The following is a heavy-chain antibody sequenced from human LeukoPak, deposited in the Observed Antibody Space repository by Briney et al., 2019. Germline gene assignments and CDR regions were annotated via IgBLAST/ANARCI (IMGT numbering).Heavy chain of an antibody. V-gene: IGHV3-30-3*01. CDR2: ISYDGSSK. CDR3: ARESGWGGYDIGL. J-gene: IGHJ5*02. Sequence: GGSLRLSCAAPGFTFSSYAMHWVRQAPGKGLEWVTLISYDGSSKYYADSVKGRFTISRDNSKNTLFLQMNSLRAEDTALYYCARESGWGGYDIGLWGQGTLVTVSS. CDR1: GFTFSSYA. D-gene: IGHD3-16*01.